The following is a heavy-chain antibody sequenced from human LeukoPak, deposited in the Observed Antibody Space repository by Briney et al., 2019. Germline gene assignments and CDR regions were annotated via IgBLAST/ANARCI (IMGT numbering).Heavy chain of an antibody. CDR3: AKDRCSGGSCYSSMDV. Sequence: GGSLRLSCAASGFTFSSYAMSWVRQAPGKGLEWVSAISGSGGSTYYADSVKVRFTSSRDNSKNPLYLQMNSLRAADMAVYYCAKDRCSGGSCYSSMDVWGQGPTVTVSS. CDR2: ISGSGGST. CDR1: GFTFSSYA. J-gene: IGHJ6*02. D-gene: IGHD2-15*01. V-gene: IGHV3-23*01.